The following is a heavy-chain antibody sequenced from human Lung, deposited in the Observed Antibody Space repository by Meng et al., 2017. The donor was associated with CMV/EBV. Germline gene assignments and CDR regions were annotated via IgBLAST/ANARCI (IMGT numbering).Heavy chain of an antibody. CDR1: GVSLSTSEVG. CDR2: IYWDDDK. D-gene: IGHD3-10*01. Sequence: QVTLKESGPALVKPTQTLTLTCTFSGVSLSTSEVGGGWIRQPPGKALEWLAVIYWDDDKRYSPSLKSRLTITKDTSKNQVVLTLTNMTPVDTATYYCALFTGSWFDPWGQGTLVTVSS. CDR3: ALFTGSWFDP. V-gene: IGHV2-5*02. J-gene: IGHJ5*02.